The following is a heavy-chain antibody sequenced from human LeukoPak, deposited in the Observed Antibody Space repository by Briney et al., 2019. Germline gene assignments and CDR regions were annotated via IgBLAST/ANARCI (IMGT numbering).Heavy chain of an antibody. CDR2: IKQNGSEK. V-gene: IGHV3-7*01. J-gene: IGHJ4*02. CDR3: ARIAAARLIYFDY. D-gene: IGHD6-6*01. CDR1: GFTFSSYW. Sequence: GGSLRLSCAASGFTFSSYWMSWVRQAPGKGLERVANIKQNGSEKYYVDSVKGRFTISRDNAKNSLYLQMNSLRAEDTAVYYCARIAAARLIYFDYWGQGTLVTVSS.